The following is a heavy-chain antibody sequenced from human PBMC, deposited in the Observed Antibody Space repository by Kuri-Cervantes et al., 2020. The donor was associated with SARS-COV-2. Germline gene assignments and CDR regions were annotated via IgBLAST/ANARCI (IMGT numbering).Heavy chain of an antibody. V-gene: IGHV3-53*01. Sequence: LSLTCAASGFTVSSNYMNWVRQAPGKGLEWVSIICSTTNTYYADSVKGRFTISRDNAKDSLYLQMNSLRDEDTAVYYCARDGTTVVNEYYYYYGMDVWGQGTTVTVSS. CDR1: GFTVSSNY. CDR2: ICSTTNT. J-gene: IGHJ6*02. CDR3: ARDGTTVVNEYYYYYGMDV. D-gene: IGHD4-23*01.